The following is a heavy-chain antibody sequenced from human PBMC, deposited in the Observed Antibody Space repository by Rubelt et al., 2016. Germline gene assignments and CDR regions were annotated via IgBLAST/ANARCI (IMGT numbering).Heavy chain of an antibody. Sequence: QLQLQESGPGLVKPSETLSLTCTVSGASISSSSYYWGWIRQPPGKGLEWIGSIYHSGSTNYNPSLKCRGTVLVERSKNTCSLKRGSVTAADTAVYYWARAPPLAVAGGHHTFAIWGQGPMVTVSS. J-gene: IGHJ3*02. CDR2: IYHSGST. D-gene: IGHD6-19*01. V-gene: IGHV4-39*01. CDR3: ARAPPLAVAGGHHTFAI. CDR1: GASISSSSYY.